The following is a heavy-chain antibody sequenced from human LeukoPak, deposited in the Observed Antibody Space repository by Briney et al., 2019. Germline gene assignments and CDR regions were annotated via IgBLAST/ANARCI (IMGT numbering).Heavy chain of an antibody. CDR2: ISGSGGST. CDR3: TSGLSVRRSNNTPVDY. Sequence: GGTLRLSCAASGFTFSSYGMSWVRQAPGKGLEWVLAISGSGGSTYYADSVKGRFTISRDNSKNTAYLQMNSLKTEDTAVYYCTSGLSVRRSNNTPVDYWGQGTLVTVSS. J-gene: IGHJ4*02. D-gene: IGHD1-1*01. CDR1: GFTFSSYG. V-gene: IGHV3-23*01.